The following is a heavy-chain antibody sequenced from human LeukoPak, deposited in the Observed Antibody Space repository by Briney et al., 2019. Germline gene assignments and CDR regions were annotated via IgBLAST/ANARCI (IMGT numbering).Heavy chain of an antibody. CDR2: INPGGGST. Sequence: ASVKVSCKASGYTFTSYYMYWVRQAPGQGLEWMGLINPGGGSTNYAQKFQGRVTVTRDMSTSTAYMELRSLRSDDTAVYYCARSMITFGGVIVKTFDYWGQGTLVTVSS. D-gene: IGHD3-16*02. CDR3: ARSMITFGGVIVKTFDY. CDR1: GYTFTSYY. V-gene: IGHV1-46*01. J-gene: IGHJ4*02.